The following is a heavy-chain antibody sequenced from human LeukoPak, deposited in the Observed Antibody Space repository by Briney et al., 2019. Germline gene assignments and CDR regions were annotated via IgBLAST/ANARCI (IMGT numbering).Heavy chain of an antibody. V-gene: IGHV3-30*02. J-gene: IGHJ6*04. CDR1: GFTFSSYG. D-gene: IGHD3-10*01. CDR2: IRCDGSNK. CDR3: AKGTADNYYGSGSPSQMDV. Sequence: GGSLRLSCAASGFTFSSYGMHWVRQAPGKGLEWVAFIRCDGSNKYYADSVKGRFTISRDNSKNTLYLQMNSLRAEDTAVYYCAKGTADNYYGSGSPSQMDVWGKGTTVTISS.